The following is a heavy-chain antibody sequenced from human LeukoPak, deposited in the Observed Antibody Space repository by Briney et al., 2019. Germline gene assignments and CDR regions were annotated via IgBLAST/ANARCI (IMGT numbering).Heavy chain of an antibody. CDR3: ASLHCSGGSCFDGLNWFDP. CDR1: GVSISSGGYY. J-gene: IGHJ5*02. CDR2: IYYSGST. D-gene: IGHD2-15*01. Sequence: SETLSLTCTVSGVSISSGGYYWSWIRQHPGKGLEWIGYIYYSGSTYYSPSLKSRVTISVDTSKSQFSLKLSSVTAADTAVYYCASLHCSGGSCFDGLNWFDPWGQGTLVTVSS. V-gene: IGHV4-31*03.